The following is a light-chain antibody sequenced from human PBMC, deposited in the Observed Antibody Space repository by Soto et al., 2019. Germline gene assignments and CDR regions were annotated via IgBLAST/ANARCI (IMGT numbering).Light chain of an antibody. CDR2: FNI. V-gene: IGLV1-44*01. Sequence: QSVLSQPPSASGTPGQRVTISCSGSSSNIGSNTVSWYQQFPGTAPKLLIYFNIQRPSGVPDRFSGSKSGTSASLAISGLQSEDEADYYCAAWDDSLNGYVFGTGTKVP. CDR1: SSNIGSNT. J-gene: IGLJ1*01. CDR3: AAWDDSLNGYV.